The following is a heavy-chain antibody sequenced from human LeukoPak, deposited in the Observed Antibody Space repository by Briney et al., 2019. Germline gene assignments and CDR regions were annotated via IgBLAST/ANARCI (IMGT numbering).Heavy chain of an antibody. Sequence: GGSLRLSCAASGFTFSSYGMHWVRQAPGKGLERVAVISYDGSNNYYADSVNVRFTISRDNCKNTLYLQMNSLRAEDTAVYYCGGYDFWSGQPYYYGMDVWGQGTTVTVSS. CDR2: ISYDGSNN. D-gene: IGHD3-3*01. V-gene: IGHV3-30*03. J-gene: IGHJ6*02. CDR3: GGYDFWSGQPYYYGMDV. CDR1: GFTFSSYG.